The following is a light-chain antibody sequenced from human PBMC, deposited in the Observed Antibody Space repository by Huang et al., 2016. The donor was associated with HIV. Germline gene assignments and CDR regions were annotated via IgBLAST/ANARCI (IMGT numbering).Light chain of an antibody. CDR3: QQYDSYPLT. Sequence: DIQMAQSPSSLSASVGDRVTITCRASQGINSWLAWYQQKPAKAPESLIHAASTFQSGVPSRFSGSGSGTSFNLTISSLQPEDSATYFCQQYDSYPLTFGGGTKVEIK. J-gene: IGKJ4*01. CDR2: AAS. CDR1: QGINSW. V-gene: IGKV1D-16*01.